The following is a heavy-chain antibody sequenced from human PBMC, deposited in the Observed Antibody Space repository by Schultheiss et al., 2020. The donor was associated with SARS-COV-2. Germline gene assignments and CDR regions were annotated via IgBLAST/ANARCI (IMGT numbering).Heavy chain of an antibody. Sequence: SETLSLTCAVYGGSFSGYYWSWIRQPPGKGLEWIGEINHSGSTNYNPSLKSRVTISVDTSKNQFSLKLSSVTAADTAVYYCARGVDYYDSSGYYYSEYFQHWGQGTLVTVSS. J-gene: IGHJ1*01. D-gene: IGHD3-22*01. CDR2: INHSGST. V-gene: IGHV4-34*01. CDR1: GGSFSGYY. CDR3: ARGVDYYDSSGYYYSEYFQH.